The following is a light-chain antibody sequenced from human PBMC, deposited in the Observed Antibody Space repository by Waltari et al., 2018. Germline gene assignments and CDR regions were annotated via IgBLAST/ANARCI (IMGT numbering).Light chain of an antibody. CDR2: GTS. CDR3: QQYGASPVT. Sequence: EIVLTQSPGTLSLSPGETATLTCRASQNINYKYLDWYQQKPDQTPRLLIYGTSTRAAGTPDRFRGSGSGTDFTLTVSGLEPDDFSVYYCQQYGASPVTFGGGTKVEFK. CDR1: QNINYKY. V-gene: IGKV3-20*01. J-gene: IGKJ4*01.